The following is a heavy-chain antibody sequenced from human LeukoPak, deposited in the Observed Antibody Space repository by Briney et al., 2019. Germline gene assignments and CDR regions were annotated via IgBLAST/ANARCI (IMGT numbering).Heavy chain of an antibody. D-gene: IGHD6-19*01. V-gene: IGHV3-30*02. J-gene: IGHJ4*02. CDR3: AKVSAGGWSLRGDFDY. CDR2: IRYDGSNK. CDR1: GFTFSSYG. Sequence: PGGSLRLSCAASGFTFSSYGMHWVRQAPGKGLEWVAFIRYDGSNKYYADSVKGRFTISRDNSKNTLYLEMNSLRAEDTAVYYCAKVSAGGWSLRGDFDYWGQGTLVTVSS.